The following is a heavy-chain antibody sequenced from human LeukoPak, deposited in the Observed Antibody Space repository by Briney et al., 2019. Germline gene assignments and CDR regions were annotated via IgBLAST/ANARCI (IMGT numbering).Heavy chain of an antibody. V-gene: IGHV3-66*02. CDR3: ARSSDCSGGSCRPYYYGMDV. CDR2: IYSGGST. Sequence: GGSLRLSCAASGFTVSINYMSWVRQAPGKGLEWVSVIYSGGSTYYADSVKGRFTISRDNSKNTLYLQMNSLRAEDTAVYYCARSSDCSGGSCRPYYYGMDVWGQGTTVTVSS. D-gene: IGHD2-15*01. J-gene: IGHJ6*02. CDR1: GFTVSINY.